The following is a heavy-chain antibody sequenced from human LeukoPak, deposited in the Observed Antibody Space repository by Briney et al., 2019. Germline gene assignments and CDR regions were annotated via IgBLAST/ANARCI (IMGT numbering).Heavy chain of an antibody. V-gene: IGHV3-23*01. D-gene: IGHD2-15*01. CDR1: GFTFSSNA. CDR3: AKSLGYCSGGRCYSRCDFDY. J-gene: IGHJ4*02. Sequence: GGSLRLSCAASGFTFSSNAMSWVRQAPGEGLEWVSAISGSGGSTYYADSVKGGFTISRDNSKNTLYRQMNSLRAEDTAVYYCAKSLGYCSGGRCYSRCDFDYWGQGTLVTVCS. CDR2: ISGSGGST.